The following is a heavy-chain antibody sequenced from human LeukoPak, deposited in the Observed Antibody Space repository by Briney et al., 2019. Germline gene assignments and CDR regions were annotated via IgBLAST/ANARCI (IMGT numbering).Heavy chain of an antibody. CDR3: ARIPYNYYDSSGHDY. V-gene: IGHV1-69*04. CDR2: IIPILGIA. Sequence: SVKVSCKASGGTFSSYAISWVRQAPGQGLEWMGRIIPILGIANYAQKFQGRVTITADKSTSTAYMELSSLRSEDTAVYYCARIPYNYYDSSGHDYWGQGTLVTVSS. J-gene: IGHJ4*02. CDR1: GGTFSSYA. D-gene: IGHD3-22*01.